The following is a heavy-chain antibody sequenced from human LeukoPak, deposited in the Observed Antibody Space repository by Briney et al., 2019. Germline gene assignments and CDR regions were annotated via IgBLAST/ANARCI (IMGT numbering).Heavy chain of an antibody. V-gene: IGHV3-23*01. CDR2: ASGSGGST. CDR1: GFTFSSYA. J-gene: IGHJ4*02. CDR3: AKDRTHNGITGTIFDY. Sequence: GSLRLSCAASGFTFSSYAMSWVRQAPGKGLEWVSVASGSGGSTYYADSVKGRFTISRDNSQNTLFLQMNSLRAEDTAVYYCAKDRTHNGITGTIFDYWGQGTLVTVSS. D-gene: IGHD1/OR15-1a*01.